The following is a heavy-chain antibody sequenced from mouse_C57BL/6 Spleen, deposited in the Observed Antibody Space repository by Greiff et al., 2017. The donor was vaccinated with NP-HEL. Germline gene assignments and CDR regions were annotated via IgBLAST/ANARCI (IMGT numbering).Heavy chain of an antibody. CDR1: GYSITSGYY. CDR2: ISYDGSN. D-gene: IGHD1-1*01. Sequence: VQLKESGPGLVKPSQSLSLTCSVTGYSITSGYYWNWIRQFPGNKLEWMGYISYDGSNNYNPSLKNRISITRDTSKNQFFLKLNSVTTEDTATYYCARDEDWYYYGSSYWGQGTLVTVSA. J-gene: IGHJ3*01. V-gene: IGHV3-6*01. CDR3: ARDEDWYYYGSSY.